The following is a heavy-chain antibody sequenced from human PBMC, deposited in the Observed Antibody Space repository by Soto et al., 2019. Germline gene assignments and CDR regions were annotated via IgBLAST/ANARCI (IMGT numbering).Heavy chain of an antibody. CDR1: GFIFSSFS. CDR2: ISRDSGAI. Sequence: EVQLVESGRGLVQPGGSLRLSCAASGFIFSSFSMNWVRRAPGKGLEWLSYISRDSGAIYYADSVKGRFTISRDNAKNSLLLQMNSLRDEDTAVYYCARDHNWAFDSWGQGTLVAVSS. J-gene: IGHJ4*02. V-gene: IGHV3-48*02. D-gene: IGHD1-1*01. CDR3: ARDHNWAFDS.